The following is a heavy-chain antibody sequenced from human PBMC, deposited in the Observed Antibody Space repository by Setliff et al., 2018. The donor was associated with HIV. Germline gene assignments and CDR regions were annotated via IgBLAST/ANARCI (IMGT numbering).Heavy chain of an antibody. Sequence: ASVKVSCKASGYTFSSYGISWVRQAPGQGLEWMGWISASNGYADYAQKFRDRVTMTTDTSTSTAYMELRSLRSDDTAVYYCARGYYNFWSGYYDSRFPNPIDAFDIWGQGTMVTVSS. CDR2: ISASNGYA. CDR1: GYTFSSYG. J-gene: IGHJ3*02. D-gene: IGHD3-3*01. CDR3: ARGYYNFWSGYYDSRFPNPIDAFDI. V-gene: IGHV1-18*01.